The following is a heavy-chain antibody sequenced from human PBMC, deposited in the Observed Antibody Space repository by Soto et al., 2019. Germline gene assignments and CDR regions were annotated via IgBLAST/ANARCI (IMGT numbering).Heavy chain of an antibody. Sequence: QVQLQESGPGLVKPSQTLSLTCTVSGGSISSGGYYWSWIRQHPGKGLEWIGYIYYSRSTYYNPSLKSRVTISVDTSKNQFSLKLSSVTAADTAVYYCARWNYYDSSGYEGRSFGYWGQGTLVTVSS. V-gene: IGHV4-31*03. J-gene: IGHJ4*02. CDR3: ARWNYYDSSGYEGRSFGY. D-gene: IGHD3-22*01. CDR1: GGSISSGGYY. CDR2: IYYSRST.